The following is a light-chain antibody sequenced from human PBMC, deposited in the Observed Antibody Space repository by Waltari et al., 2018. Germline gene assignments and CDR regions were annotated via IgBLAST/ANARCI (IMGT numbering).Light chain of an antibody. J-gene: IGLJ2*01. CDR1: TLPKKY. CDR3: YSTDSSGYERV. Sequence: SYELTQPPSVSVSPGQTARITCSGDTLPKKYAYWYQQKSGQAPVLVIYEDTKRPSGIRERFSGSSSGTMATLTISGAQVEDEADYCCYSTDSSGYERVFGGGTKLTVL. V-gene: IGLV3-10*01. CDR2: EDT.